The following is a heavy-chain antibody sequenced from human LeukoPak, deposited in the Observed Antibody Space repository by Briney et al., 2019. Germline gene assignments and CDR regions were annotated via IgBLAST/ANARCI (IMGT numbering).Heavy chain of an antibody. CDR3: ARSVCGSYCTFDY. V-gene: IGHV1-69*13. CDR1: GGTFSSYA. Sequence: ASVKISCKASGGTFSSYAISWVRQAPGQGLEWMGGIIPIFGTANYAQKFQGRVTITADEPTSTAYMELSSLRSEDTAVYYCARSVCGSYCTFDYWGQGTLVTVSS. D-gene: IGHD1-26*01. CDR2: IIPIFGTA. J-gene: IGHJ4*02.